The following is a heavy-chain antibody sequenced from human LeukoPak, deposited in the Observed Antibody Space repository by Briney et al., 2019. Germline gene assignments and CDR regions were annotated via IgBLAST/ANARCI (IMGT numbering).Heavy chain of an antibody. J-gene: IGHJ4*02. CDR2: IYTSGST. CDR3: ARDRSTTVTTFWFFDY. D-gene: IGHD4-17*01. V-gene: IGHV4-4*07. CDR1: GGSISSFY. Sequence: PSETLSLTCAVSGGSISSFYWSWIRQPAGKGLEWIGRIYTSGSTDYNPSLKSRVTMSVDTSKNQFSLKLSSVTAADTAVYYCARDRSTTVTTFWFFDYWGQGTLVTVSS.